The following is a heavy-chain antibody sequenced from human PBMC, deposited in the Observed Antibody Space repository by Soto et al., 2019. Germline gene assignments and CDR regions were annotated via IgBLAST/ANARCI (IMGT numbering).Heavy chain of an antibody. CDR2: ISSSSSYI. Sequence: GGSLRLSCAASGFTFSSYSMNWVRQAPGKGLEWVSSISSSSSYIYYADSVKGRFTISRDNAKNSLYLQMNSLRAEDTAVYYCARDPATAYGMDVWGQGTTVTVSS. J-gene: IGHJ6*02. CDR3: ARDPATAYGMDV. D-gene: IGHD2-15*01. CDR1: GFTFSSYS. V-gene: IGHV3-21*01.